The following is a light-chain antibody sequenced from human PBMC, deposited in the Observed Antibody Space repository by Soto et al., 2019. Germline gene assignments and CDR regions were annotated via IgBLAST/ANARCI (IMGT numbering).Light chain of an antibody. Sequence: QSALTQPASVSGSPGQSITISCTGTSSDVGGYNYVSWYQQHPGKAPKLIIYEVSNRPSGVSNRFSGSKSGNTASLTISGLQAEDEADYYCSSYTHSTTLYVLFGGGTKLRP. CDR3: SSYTHSTTLYVL. V-gene: IGLV2-14*01. CDR1: SSDVGGYNY. CDR2: EVS. J-gene: IGLJ2*01.